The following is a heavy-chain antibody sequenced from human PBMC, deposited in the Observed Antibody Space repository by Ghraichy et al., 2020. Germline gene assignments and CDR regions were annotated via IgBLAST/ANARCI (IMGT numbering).Heavy chain of an antibody. CDR3: ARRGAAAEYVYYYMDV. CDR2: ISASGGST. Sequence: GESLNISCVASGFTFGNYGMTWVRQAPGKGLEWVSAISASGGSTSYTDSVRGRFTISRDTAENTLHLQMNSLRVEDTAVYYCARRGAAAEYVYYYMDVWGIGTTVTVSS. D-gene: IGHD6-13*01. V-gene: IGHV3-23*01. J-gene: IGHJ6*03. CDR1: GFTFGNYG.